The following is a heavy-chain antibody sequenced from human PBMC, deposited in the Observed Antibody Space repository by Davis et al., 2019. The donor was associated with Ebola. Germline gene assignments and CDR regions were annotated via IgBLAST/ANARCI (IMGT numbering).Heavy chain of an antibody. Sequence: SETLSLTCTVPGGSISSYYWSWIRQPPGKGLEWIGYIYYSGSTNYNPSLKSRVTISVDTSKNQFSLKLSSVTAADTAVYYCARHSMVRGVPSHWGQGTLVTVSS. V-gene: IGHV4-59*08. D-gene: IGHD3-10*01. J-gene: IGHJ4*02. CDR1: GGSISSYY. CDR3: ARHSMVRGVPSH. CDR2: IYYSGST.